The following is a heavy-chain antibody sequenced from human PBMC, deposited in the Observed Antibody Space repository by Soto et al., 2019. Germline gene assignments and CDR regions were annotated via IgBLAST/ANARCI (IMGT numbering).Heavy chain of an antibody. CDR2: MYNTGST. J-gene: IGHJ6*02. Sequence: QVQLQESGPGLVKPSETLSLTCTVSGGSISRYYWSWIRQPPGKGLEWIGYMYNTGSTVYNPSFKGPATISVDXSXNXXSLKLNSVTAADTAVYYCARDLWGYCGTDCYPLDVWDQGTTVTVSS. V-gene: IGHV4-59*01. D-gene: IGHD2-21*02. CDR3: ARDLWGYCGTDCYPLDV. CDR1: GGSISRYY.